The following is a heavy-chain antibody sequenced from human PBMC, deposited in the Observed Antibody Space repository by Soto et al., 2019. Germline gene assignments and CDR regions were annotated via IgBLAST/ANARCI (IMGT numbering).Heavy chain of an antibody. CDR1: GYTFTSYG. Sequence: GASVKVSCKASGYTFTSYGISWVRQAPGQGLEWMGWISAYNGNTNYAQKLQGRVTMTTDTSTSTAYMELRSLRSDDTAVYYCARSGRPYVITIFRVAGDGYYFDYWGQGTLVTVSS. CDR3: ARSGRPYVITIFRVAGDGYYFDY. D-gene: IGHD3-3*01. CDR2: ISAYNGNT. J-gene: IGHJ4*02. V-gene: IGHV1-18*01.